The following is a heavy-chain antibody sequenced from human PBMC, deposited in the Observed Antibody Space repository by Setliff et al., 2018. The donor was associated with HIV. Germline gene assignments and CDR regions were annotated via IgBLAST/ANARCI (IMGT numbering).Heavy chain of an antibody. CDR1: GYTFSAYY. V-gene: IGHV1-2*02. J-gene: IGHJ6*03. D-gene: IGHD3-3*01. CDR2: INPNSAGT. CDR3: ARVDDFWSGPNTAGYMDV. Sequence: ASVMVSCKASGYTFSAYYMYWVRQAPGQGLEWMGWINPNSAGTNYAQKFQGRVTMTRDTSISTAYMELSGLRSDDTAVYYCARVDDFWSGPNTAGYMDVWGKGTTVTVSS.